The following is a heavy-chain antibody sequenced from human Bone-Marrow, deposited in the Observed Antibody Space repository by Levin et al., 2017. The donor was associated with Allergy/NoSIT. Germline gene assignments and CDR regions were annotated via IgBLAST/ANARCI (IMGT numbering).Heavy chain of an antibody. CDR1: GFTVSGNF. J-gene: IGHJ4*02. V-gene: IGHV3-53*01. D-gene: IGHD3-10*01. CDR2: LQSGGNT. CDR3: TRSPIRLVRGAFDF. Sequence: GGSLRLSCAVSGFTVSGNFMNWVRQAPGKGLEWVALLQSGGNTDYTDPVKGRFTISRDNSNNTLYLQMNSLRPEDTAIYYCTRSPIRLVRGAFDFWGQGTPVTVSS.